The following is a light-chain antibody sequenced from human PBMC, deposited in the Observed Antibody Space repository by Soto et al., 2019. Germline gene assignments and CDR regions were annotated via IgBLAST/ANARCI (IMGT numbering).Light chain of an antibody. V-gene: IGKV3-20*01. CDR3: QQYSTSPPLFT. CDR1: QSVSSSY. J-gene: IGKJ3*01. CDR2: GAS. Sequence: EIVLTQSPGTPSLSPGERATLSCRASQSVSSSYLAWYQQKPGQAPRLLIYGASSRATGIPDRFSGSGSGTDFTLTISRLEPEDSAVYYCQQYSTSPPLFTFGPGTKVDIK.